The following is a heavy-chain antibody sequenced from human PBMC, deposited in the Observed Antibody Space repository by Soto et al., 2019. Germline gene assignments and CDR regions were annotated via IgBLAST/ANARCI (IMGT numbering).Heavy chain of an antibody. J-gene: IGHJ4*02. D-gene: IGHD3-9*01. CDR3: ARASGYVLSY. V-gene: IGHV3-30-3*01. Sequence: QVQLVESGGGVVQPGRSLRLSCAASGFTFSSYAMHWVRQATGKGLERVAVISYDGSNKYYADSVKGRFTISRDNSKNTLYLQINSLRAEDTAVYYCARASGYVLSYWGQGTMVTVAS. CDR1: GFTFSSYA. CDR2: ISYDGSNK.